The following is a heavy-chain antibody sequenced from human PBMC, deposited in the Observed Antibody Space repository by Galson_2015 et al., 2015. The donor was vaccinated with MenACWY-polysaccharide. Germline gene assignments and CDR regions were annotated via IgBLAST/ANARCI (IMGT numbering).Heavy chain of an antibody. CDR1: GGTFSSYA. V-gene: IGHV1-69*04. D-gene: IGHD2-2*01. CDR2: IIPILGIA. J-gene: IGHJ6*02. CDR3: ASRTYCSSTSCYGYYGMDV. Sequence: SVKVSCKASGGTFSSYAISWVRQAPGQGLEWMGRIIPILGIANYAQKFQGRVTITADKSTSTAYMELSSLRSEDTAVYYCASRTYCSSTSCYGYYGMDVWGQGTTVTVSS.